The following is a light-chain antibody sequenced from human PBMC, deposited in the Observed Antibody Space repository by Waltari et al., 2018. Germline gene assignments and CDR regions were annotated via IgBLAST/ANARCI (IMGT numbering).Light chain of an antibody. CDR3: QVWDSSTGV. CDR2: RDS. J-gene: IGLJ3*02. CDR1: NIGSKN. V-gene: IGLV3-9*01. Sequence: SYELTQPLSVSVALGQTARLTCGGNNIGSKNFHWYQQKPGQAPVLVIYRDSNRPSGIPERFSGSNSGNTATLTISRAQAGDEADYYCQVWDSSTGVFGGGTKLTVL.